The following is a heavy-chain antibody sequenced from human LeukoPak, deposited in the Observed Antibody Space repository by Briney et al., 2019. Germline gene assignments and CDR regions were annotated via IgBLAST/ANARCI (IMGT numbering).Heavy chain of an antibody. V-gene: IGHV3-48*02. CDR2: ISSSSSTI. Sequence: GGSLRLSCAASGFTFSSYEMNWVRQAPGKGLEWVSYISSSSSTIYYAGSVKGRFTISRDNAKNSLYLQMNSLRDEDTAVYYCARDRLVRGVKGPFDPWGQGTLVTVSS. CDR1: GFTFSSYE. D-gene: IGHD3-10*01. CDR3: ARDRLVRGVKGPFDP. J-gene: IGHJ5*02.